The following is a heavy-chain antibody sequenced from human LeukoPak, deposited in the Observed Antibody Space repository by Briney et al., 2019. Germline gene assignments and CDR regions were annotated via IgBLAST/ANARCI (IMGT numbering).Heavy chain of an antibody. V-gene: IGHV3-23*01. Sequence: GGSLRLSCAASGFTFSSYAMSWVRQAPGKGLEWVSAISGSGGSTYYADSVKGRFTISRDNSKNTLYLQMNSLRAEDTAVYYCAKDNAFYYGSGSYYIWWGQGALVTVSS. CDR2: ISGSGGST. J-gene: IGHJ4*02. CDR3: AKDNAFYYGSGSYYIW. CDR1: GFTFSSYA. D-gene: IGHD3-10*01.